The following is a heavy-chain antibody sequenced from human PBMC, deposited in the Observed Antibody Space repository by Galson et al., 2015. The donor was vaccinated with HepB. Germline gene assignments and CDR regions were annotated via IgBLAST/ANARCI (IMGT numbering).Heavy chain of an antibody. Sequence: SLRLSCAASGFTFDDYTMHWVRQAPGKGLEWVSLINWDGDSTFYADSVKGRFTISRDHSKNSLYLQMNSLRTEDSALYYCTKDTSSGWSGGYFDYWGQGTLVTVSS. CDR3: TKDTSSGWSGGYFDY. D-gene: IGHD6-19*01. CDR2: INWDGDST. J-gene: IGHJ4*02. V-gene: IGHV3-43*01. CDR1: GFTFDDYT.